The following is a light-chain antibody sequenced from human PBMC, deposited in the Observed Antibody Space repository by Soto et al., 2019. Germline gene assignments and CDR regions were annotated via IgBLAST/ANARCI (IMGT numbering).Light chain of an antibody. CDR3: CSSAPESTYV. CDR2: RGT. V-gene: IGLV2-23*01. J-gene: IGLJ1*01. Sequence: QSVLAQPASVSGSPGQSITISCTGTSSDVGAYDAVSWYQQHPGKAPQVIIYRGTERPSGVSTRFSGSVSGNTASLTVSGLQAEDEAEYFCCSSAPESTYVFGTGTKLTVL. CDR1: SSDVGAYDA.